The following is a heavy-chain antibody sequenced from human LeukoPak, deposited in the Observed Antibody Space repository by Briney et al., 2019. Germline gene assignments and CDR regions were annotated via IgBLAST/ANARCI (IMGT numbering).Heavy chain of an antibody. CDR1: GGSISSGGYS. CDR3: ARVGSYDPDDAFDI. CDR2: IHHSGST. J-gene: IGHJ3*02. V-gene: IGHV4-30-2*01. Sequence: SETLSLTCAVSGGSISSGGYSWSWIRQPPGKGLEWIGYIHHSGSTYYNPSLKSRVTISVDRSKNQFSLKLSSVTAADTAVYYCARVGSYDPDDAFDIWGQGTMVTVSS. D-gene: IGHD1-26*01.